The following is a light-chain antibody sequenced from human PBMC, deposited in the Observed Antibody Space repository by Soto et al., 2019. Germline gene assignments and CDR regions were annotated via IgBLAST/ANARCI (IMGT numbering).Light chain of an antibody. J-gene: IGKJ5*01. CDR2: KAS. CDR3: QQYNTYPLT. V-gene: IGKV1-5*03. CDR1: QSISNL. Sequence: DTQMTQSPSTLSASVGDRVTITCRASQSISNLLAWYQQKPGRAPTLLIYKASTLESGVPSRFSGSTSGTEFTLTISSLQPDDLATYYCQQYNTYPLTFGQGTRLEI.